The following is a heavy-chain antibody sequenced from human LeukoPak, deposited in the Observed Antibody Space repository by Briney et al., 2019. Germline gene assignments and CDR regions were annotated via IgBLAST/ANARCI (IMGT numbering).Heavy chain of an antibody. J-gene: IGHJ6*03. CDR2: INTNTGNP. Sequence: ASVKVSCKASGYSFTSYGMNWVRQAPGQGLEWLGWINTNTGNPTYGQGFRGRFVFSMDTSVSTAYVQISNRKAEDTAVYYCATRDSSSHYYYMDVWGEGTTVTVSS. CDR3: ATRDSSSHYYYMDV. CDR1: GYSFTSYG. D-gene: IGHD6-13*01. V-gene: IGHV7-4-1*02.